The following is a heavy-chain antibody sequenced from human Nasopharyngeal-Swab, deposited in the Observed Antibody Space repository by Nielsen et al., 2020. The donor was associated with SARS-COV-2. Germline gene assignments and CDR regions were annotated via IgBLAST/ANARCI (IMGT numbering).Heavy chain of an antibody. D-gene: IGHD6-13*01. CDR3: VGSSWYGDYYYYYGMDV. V-gene: IGHV4-39*07. J-gene: IGHJ6*02. CDR2: IYYSGST. Sequence: SETLSLICTVSGGSISSSSYYWGWIRQPPGKGLEWIGSIYYSGSTYYNPSLTSRVTISVDTSKNQFSLKLSSVTAADTAVYYCVGSSWYGDYYYYYGMDVLGQGTTVTVSS. CDR1: GGSISSSSYY.